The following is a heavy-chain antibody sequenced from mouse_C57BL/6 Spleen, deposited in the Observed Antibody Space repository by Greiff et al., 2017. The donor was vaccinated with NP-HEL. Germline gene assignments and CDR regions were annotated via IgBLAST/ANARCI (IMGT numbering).Heavy chain of an antibody. CDR3: ARGVTDPFDY. D-gene: IGHD2-2*01. Sequence: QVQLQQSGPELVKPGASVKISCKASGYAFSSSWMNWVKQRPGKGLEWIGRIYPGDGDTNYNGKFKGKATLTADKSSSTAYMQLSSLTSEDSAVYFCARGVTDPFDYWGQGTTLTVSS. CDR1: GYAFSSSW. J-gene: IGHJ2*01. V-gene: IGHV1-82*01. CDR2: IYPGDGDT.